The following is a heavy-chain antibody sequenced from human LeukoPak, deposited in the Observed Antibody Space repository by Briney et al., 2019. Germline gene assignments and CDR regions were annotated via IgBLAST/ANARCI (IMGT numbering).Heavy chain of an antibody. CDR3: ARDQPRVPAAFDP. J-gene: IGHJ5*02. CDR1: GGTFSSYA. CDR2: IIPIFGTA. D-gene: IGHD2-2*01. V-gene: IGHV1-69*13. Sequence: SVKVSCKASGGTFSSYAISWVRQAPGQGLEWMGGIIPIFGTANYAQKFQGRVTITADESTSTAYMELSSLRSEDTAVYYCARDQPRVPAAFDPWGQGTLVTVSS.